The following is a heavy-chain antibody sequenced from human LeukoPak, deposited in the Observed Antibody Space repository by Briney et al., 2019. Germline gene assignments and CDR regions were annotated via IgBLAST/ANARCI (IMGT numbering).Heavy chain of an antibody. D-gene: IGHD1-26*01. CDR1: GGSISSYY. V-gene: IGHV4-59*01. CDR3: ARTFSESYYYYGMDV. CDR2: VYYSGRT. J-gene: IGHJ6*02. Sequence: SETLSLTCTVSGGSISSYYWSWIRQPPGKGLEWIGYVYYSGRTNYNPSLKSRVTISVDTSKDQFSLKLSSVTAADTAVYYCARTFSESYYYYGMDVWGQGTTVTVSS.